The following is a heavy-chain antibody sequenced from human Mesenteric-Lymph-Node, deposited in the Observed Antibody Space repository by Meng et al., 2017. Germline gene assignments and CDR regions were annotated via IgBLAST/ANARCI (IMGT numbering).Heavy chain of an antibody. V-gene: IGHV4-38-2*02. CDR3: ARESRLLLNY. CDR1: GSSLSSDYF. J-gene: IGHJ4*02. CDR2: IFHSGTT. Sequence: SETLSLTCAVSGSSLSSDYFWGWIRQPPGKGLEWIGNIFHSGTTFYNPSLRSRVTISMDTSKNQFSLKVNSVTAADTAVYYCARESRLLLNYWGQGTLVTVSS. D-gene: IGHD3-22*01.